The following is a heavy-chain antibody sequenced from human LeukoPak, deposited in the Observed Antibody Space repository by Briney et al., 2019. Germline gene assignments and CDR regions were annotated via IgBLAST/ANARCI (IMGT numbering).Heavy chain of an antibody. Sequence: GASVKVSCKASGGTFSSFAISWVRQAPGQGLEWMGGIIPIFGTANYAQKFQGRVTITADESTSTAYMELSSLRSEDTAVYYCARGDCSGGSCPFIWGQGTLVTVSS. D-gene: IGHD2-15*01. CDR2: IIPIFGTA. CDR1: GGTFSSFA. CDR3: ARGDCSGGSCPFI. J-gene: IGHJ4*02. V-gene: IGHV1-69*13.